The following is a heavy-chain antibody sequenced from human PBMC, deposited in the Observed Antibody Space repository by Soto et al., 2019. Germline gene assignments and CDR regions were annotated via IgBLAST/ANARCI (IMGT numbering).Heavy chain of an antibody. CDR2: IYYSGST. CDR3: ASAPRRYMVRGASDAFDI. D-gene: IGHD3-10*01. V-gene: IGHV4-30-4*01. CDR1: GGSISSGDYY. J-gene: IGHJ3*02. Sequence: QVQLQESGPGLVKPSQTLSLTCTVSGGSISSGDYYWSWIRQPPGKGLEWIGYIYYSGSTYYNPSLKSRVHISVDTSKNQFSLKLSSVTAADTAVYYCASAPRRYMVRGASDAFDIWGQGTMVTVSS.